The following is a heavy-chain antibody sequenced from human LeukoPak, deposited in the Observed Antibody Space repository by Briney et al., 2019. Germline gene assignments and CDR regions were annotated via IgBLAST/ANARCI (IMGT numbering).Heavy chain of an antibody. Sequence: PSETLSLTCTVSGGSNYWSWIRQPPWKGLEWLGYIHYSGSPNYNPSLKSRVTISIDTSKNQFSLKLNSVTAADTAVYYCARHSNWNGGVDWFDPWGQGTQVTVSS. CDR2: IHYSGSP. V-gene: IGHV4-59*08. D-gene: IGHD1-20*01. CDR3: ARHSNWNGGVDWFDP. J-gene: IGHJ5*02. CDR1: GGSNY.